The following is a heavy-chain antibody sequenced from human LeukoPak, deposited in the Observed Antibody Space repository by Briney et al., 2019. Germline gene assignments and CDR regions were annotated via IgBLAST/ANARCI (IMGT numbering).Heavy chain of an antibody. CDR2: INAGNGNT. J-gene: IGHJ3*02. D-gene: IGHD3-16*01. CDR1: GYTFTSYA. V-gene: IGHV1-3*01. Sequence: ASVKVSCKASGYTFTSYAMHWVRQAPGQRLEWMGWINAGNGNTKYSQKFQGRVTMTRDTSTSTVYMELSSLRSEDTAVYYCARGRGGSKFDAFDIWGQGTMVTVSS. CDR3: ARGRGGSKFDAFDI.